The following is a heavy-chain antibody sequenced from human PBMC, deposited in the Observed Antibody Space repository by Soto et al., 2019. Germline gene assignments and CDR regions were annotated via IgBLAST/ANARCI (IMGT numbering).Heavy chain of an antibody. CDR1: GGTFSSYA. CDR2: IIPIFGTA. Sequence: ASVKVSCKASGGTFSSYAISWVRQAPGQGLEWMGGIIPIFGTANYAQKFQGRVTITADESTSTAYMELSSLRSEDTAVYYCARDRGYYGDYGGGVMDVWGQGTTVTGSS. CDR3: ARDRGYYGDYGGGVMDV. V-gene: IGHV1-69*13. J-gene: IGHJ6*02. D-gene: IGHD4-17*01.